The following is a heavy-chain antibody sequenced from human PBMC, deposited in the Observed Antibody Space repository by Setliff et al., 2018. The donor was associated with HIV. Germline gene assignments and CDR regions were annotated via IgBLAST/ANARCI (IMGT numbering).Heavy chain of an antibody. CDR3: AKDGISGGAYPPYYFDY. D-gene: IGHD2-15*01. J-gene: IGHJ4*01. CDR1: GFTFSSYS. CDR2: IYSGSTT. Sequence: GGSLRLSCAASGFTFSSYSMIWVRQAPGKGLEWVSIIYSGSTTYYADSVKGRFTISRDNSKNTLYLQMNGLRVEDTAVYYCAKDGISGGAYPPYYFDYWGHGTLVTVSS. V-gene: IGHV3-53*01.